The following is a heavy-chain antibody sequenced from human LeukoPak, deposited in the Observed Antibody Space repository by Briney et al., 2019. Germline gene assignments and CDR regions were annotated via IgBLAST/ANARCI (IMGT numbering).Heavy chain of an antibody. Sequence: PGGSLRLSCAASGFTFSRYAMHWVRQAPGKGLEWVAIISYDGSSKYYADSVKGRFTISRDNSKNTLYLQMNSLRAEDRSVYYLARNPFGDYFFDYWGQGTLVTVSS. CDR2: ISYDGSSK. J-gene: IGHJ4*02. CDR3: ARNPFGDYFFDY. CDR1: GFTFSRYA. D-gene: IGHD4-17*01. V-gene: IGHV3-30-3*01.